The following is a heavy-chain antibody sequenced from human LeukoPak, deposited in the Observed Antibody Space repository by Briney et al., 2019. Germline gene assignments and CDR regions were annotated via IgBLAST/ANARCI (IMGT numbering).Heavy chain of an antibody. Sequence: SETLSLTCTVSGGSISSHYWSWIRQPPGKGLEWIGYIYYSGSTNYNPSLKSRVTISVDTSKNQFSLKLSSVTAADTAVYYCARDYRSGIAAAGDPLNNWFDPWGQGTLVTVSS. D-gene: IGHD6-13*01. CDR3: ARDYRSGIAAAGDPLNNWFDP. CDR2: IYYSGST. CDR1: GGSISSHY. V-gene: IGHV4-59*11. J-gene: IGHJ5*02.